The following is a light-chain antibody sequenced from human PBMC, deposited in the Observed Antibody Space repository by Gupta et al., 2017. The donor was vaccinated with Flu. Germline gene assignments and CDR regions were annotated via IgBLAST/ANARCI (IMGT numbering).Light chain of an antibody. J-gene: IGKJ2*01. CDR1: QNIEDW. V-gene: IGKV1-5*03. Sequence: DAHLTQSPPLLSAFVGDRVTITCRASQNIEDWLAWYQQKPGTAPKLLISRASNLETGVSSRFSGSGSGTDFTLTINNVQPDDSAIYHCHQYYSYSPYTFGQGTK. CDR3: HQYYSYSPYT. CDR2: RAS.